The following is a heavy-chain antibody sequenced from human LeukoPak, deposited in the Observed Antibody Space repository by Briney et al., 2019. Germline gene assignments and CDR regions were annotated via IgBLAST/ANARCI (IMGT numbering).Heavy chain of an antibody. V-gene: IGHV4-39*01. CDR1: GGSISSSSYY. CDR2: IYYSGST. CDR3: ARHGAFSGWYDY. Sequence: SETLSLTCTVSGGSISSSSYYWGWIRQPPGKGLEWIGSIYYSGSTYYNPSLKSRVTISVDTSKNQFSLKLSSVTAADTAVYYCARHGAFSGWYDYWGQGTLVTVSS. J-gene: IGHJ4*02. D-gene: IGHD6-19*01.